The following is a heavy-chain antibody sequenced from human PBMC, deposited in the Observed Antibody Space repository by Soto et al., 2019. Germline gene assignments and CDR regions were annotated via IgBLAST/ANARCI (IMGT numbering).Heavy chain of an antibody. J-gene: IGHJ4*02. CDR2: INHSGST. CDR3: ARGPSYYDILTGYYQTQPFDY. V-gene: IGHV4-34*01. CDR1: GGSFSGYY. Sequence: SETLSLTCAVYGGSFSGYYCSWIRQPPGKGLEWIGEINHSGSTNYNPSLKSRVTISVDTSKNQFSLKLSSVTAADTAVYYCARGPSYYDILTGYYQTQPFDYWGQGTLVTVSS. D-gene: IGHD3-9*01.